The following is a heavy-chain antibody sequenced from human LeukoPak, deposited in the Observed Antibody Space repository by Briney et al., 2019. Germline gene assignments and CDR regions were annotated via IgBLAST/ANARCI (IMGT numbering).Heavy chain of an antibody. Sequence: SETLSLTCTVSGGSISSYYWSWIRQPPGKGLEWIGYIYYSGSTNYNPSLKSRVTISVDTSKNQFSLKLSSVTAADTAVYYCARSGYSSGWYIGDAFDIWGQGTMVTVSS. V-gene: IGHV4-59*01. J-gene: IGHJ3*02. CDR1: GGSISSYY. CDR3: ARSGYSSGWYIGDAFDI. D-gene: IGHD6-19*01. CDR2: IYYSGST.